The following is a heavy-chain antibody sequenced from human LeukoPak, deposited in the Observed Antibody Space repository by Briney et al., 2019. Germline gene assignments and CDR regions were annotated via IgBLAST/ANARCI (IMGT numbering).Heavy chain of an antibody. CDR2: IKQDGSEK. V-gene: IGHV3-7*02. Sequence: GGSLRLSCAASGFTFSSYWMSWVRRAPGKGLEWVANIKQDGSEKYYVDSVKGRFTISRDNAKNSLYLQMNSLRAEDTAIYYCARVRGRSTWYGGGLDCWGQGTLVTVSS. J-gene: IGHJ4*02. CDR3: ARVRGRSTWYGGGLDC. CDR1: GFTFSSYW. D-gene: IGHD2-15*01.